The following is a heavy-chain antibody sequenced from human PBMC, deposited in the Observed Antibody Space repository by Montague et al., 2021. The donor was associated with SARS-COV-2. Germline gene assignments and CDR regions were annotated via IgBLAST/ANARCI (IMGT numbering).Heavy chain of an antibody. V-gene: IGHV4-34*01. CDR3: ARGPRITMIVVVITDIWFDP. D-gene: IGHD3-22*01. J-gene: IGHJ5*02. CDR2: INHSGST. Sequence: SETLSLTCAVYGGPFSGYYWSWIRQPPGKGLEWIGEINHSGSTNYNPSLKSRVTISVDTAKNQFSLTLSSVTAADTAVYYCARGPRITMIVVVITDIWFDPWGQGALVTVSS. CDR1: GGPFSGYY.